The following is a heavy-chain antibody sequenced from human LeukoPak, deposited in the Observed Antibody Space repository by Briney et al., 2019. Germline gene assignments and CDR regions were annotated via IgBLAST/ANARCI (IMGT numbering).Heavy chain of an antibody. CDR3: ARNIVPPEGGMDV. Sequence: PSETLSLTCTVSGGSISSYYWSWIRQPPGKGLEWIGYIYYSGSTNYNPSLKSRVTISVDTSKNQFSLKLSSVTAADTAVYYCARNIVPPEGGMDVWGKGTTVTVSS. CDR2: IYYSGST. V-gene: IGHV4-59*01. D-gene: IGHD2/OR15-2a*01. CDR1: GGSISSYY. J-gene: IGHJ6*04.